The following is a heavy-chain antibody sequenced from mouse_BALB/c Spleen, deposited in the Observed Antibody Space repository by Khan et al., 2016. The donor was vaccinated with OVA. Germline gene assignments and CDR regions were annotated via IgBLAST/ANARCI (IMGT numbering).Heavy chain of an antibody. CDR2: INPDNAGT. CDR3: SREASGWDFSFPY. Sequence: VQLQQSGPELVEPGASVKMSCKTSGYTFTNYVLHWVMRRPGQGLEWIAYINPDNAGTRYNEKFRGKATLTSDISSTTAYLQLSSLTSEDSAVFVCSREASGWDFSFPYWGQGTLVTVSA. J-gene: IGHJ3*01. V-gene: IGHV1S136*01. D-gene: IGHD4-1*01. CDR1: GYTFTNYV.